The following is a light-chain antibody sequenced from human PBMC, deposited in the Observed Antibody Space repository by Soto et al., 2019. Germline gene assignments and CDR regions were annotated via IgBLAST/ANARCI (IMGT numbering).Light chain of an antibody. V-gene: IGKV3-20*01. CDR1: QSVSSNY. CDR3: QRYGTSLPLT. Sequence: EIVLTQSPGTLSLSPGDRATLSCRASQSVSSNYLAWYQQKPGQAPRLLIYGASSRATGIPDRFSGSGSGTDFTITISRLEPEDFAVYYCQRYGTSLPLTFGGGTKVEIK. CDR2: GAS. J-gene: IGKJ4*01.